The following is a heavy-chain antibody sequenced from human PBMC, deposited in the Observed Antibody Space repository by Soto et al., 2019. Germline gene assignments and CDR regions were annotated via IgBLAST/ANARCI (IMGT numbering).Heavy chain of an antibody. D-gene: IGHD1-7*01. CDR3: ARDVKGFRTGTTKRPPGSYYYYYYYMDV. CDR1: GFTFSSYG. J-gene: IGHJ6*03. Sequence: GGSLRLSCAASGFTFSSYGMHWVRQAPGKGLEWVAVIWYDGSNKYYADSVKGRFTISRDNSKNTLYLQMNSLRAEDTAVYYCARDVKGFRTGTTKRPPGSYYYYYYYMDVWGKGTTVTVSS. V-gene: IGHV3-33*01. CDR2: IWYDGSNK.